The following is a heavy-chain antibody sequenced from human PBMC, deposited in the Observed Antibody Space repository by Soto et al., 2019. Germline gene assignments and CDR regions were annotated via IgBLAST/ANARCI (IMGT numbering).Heavy chain of an antibody. V-gene: IGHV3-23*01. CDR1: GFTFSSHA. Sequence: GSLRLSCAVSGFTFSSHAMSWVRQAPGKELECVSSITGSGDSTYYADSVKGRFTISRDKSKSTLYLQMNSPRAEDTAVYYCAKDLQLSGWLSTHSFDYWGQGTQVTESS. CDR2: ITGSGDST. D-gene: IGHD6-19*01. J-gene: IGHJ4*02. CDR3: AKDLQLSGWLSTHSFDY.